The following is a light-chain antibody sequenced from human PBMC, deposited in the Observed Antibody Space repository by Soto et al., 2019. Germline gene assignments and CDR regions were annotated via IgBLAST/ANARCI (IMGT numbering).Light chain of an antibody. CDR1: SSDVGAYNY. Sequence: QSALTQPPSASGSPGQSVTISCTGTSSDVGAYNYVSWYQQHPGKAPKLMIYDVTKRPSGVPDRFSGSKSGNTASLTVSGLKAEDEAAYYCISYAGSSIWVFGGGTKVTVL. CDR3: ISYAGSSIWV. V-gene: IGLV2-8*01. J-gene: IGLJ3*02. CDR2: DVT.